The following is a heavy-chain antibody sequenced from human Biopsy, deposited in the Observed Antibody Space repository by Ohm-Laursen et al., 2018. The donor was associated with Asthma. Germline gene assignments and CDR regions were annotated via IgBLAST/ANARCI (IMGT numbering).Heavy chain of an antibody. D-gene: IGHD6-19*01. J-gene: IGHJ4*02. CDR1: RFTYE. Sequence: SLRLSCAASRFTYEMHWVRQAPGKGLEWVAVISYDGSSIYYADSVKGRFTISRDNSKNTLTLQMNSLTAEDTAVYYCAREGVAGTHIEDWGQGTLVTVSS. CDR3: AREGVAGTHIED. CDR2: ISYDGSSI. V-gene: IGHV3-30-3*01.